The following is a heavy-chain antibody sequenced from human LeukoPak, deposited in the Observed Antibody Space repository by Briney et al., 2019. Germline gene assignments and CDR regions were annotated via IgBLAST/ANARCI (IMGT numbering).Heavy chain of an antibody. D-gene: IGHD1-26*01. CDR1: GFTFSSYG. J-gene: IGHJ4*02. CDR3: VKDQVLVGRVFFDS. CDR2: IRYDGSNK. V-gene: IGHV3-30*02. Sequence: GGSLRLSCAASGFTFSSYGMHWVRQAPGKGLEWVAFIRYDGSNKYYADSVKGRFTISRDNSKNTLYLQMSSLRVEDTALYYCVKDQVLVGRVFFDSWGQGTLVTVSS.